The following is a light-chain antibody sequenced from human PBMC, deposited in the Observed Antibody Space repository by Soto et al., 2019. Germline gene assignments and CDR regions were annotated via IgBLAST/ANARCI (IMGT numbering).Light chain of an antibody. V-gene: IGLV1-40*01. J-gene: IGLJ1*01. CDR2: ANS. CDR3: QSYDSSLSGYV. CDR1: SSNIGAGYD. Sequence: QSVLTQPPSVSGAPGQRVTISCTGSSSNIGAGYDVHWYQQPPGTAPKLLIHANSNRPSGVPDRFSGSKSGTSASLAITGLQAENEADYYCQSYDSSLSGYVFGTGTKVTV.